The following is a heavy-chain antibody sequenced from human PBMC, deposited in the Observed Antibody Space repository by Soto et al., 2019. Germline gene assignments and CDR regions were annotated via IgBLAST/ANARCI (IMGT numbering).Heavy chain of an antibody. CDR3: ASQLWSHDAFDV. CDR1: GFTLTNYF. CDR2: NNNRGSAI. D-gene: IGHD1-1*01. V-gene: IGHV3-11*01. J-gene: IGHJ3*01. Sequence: VQLVDSGGGLVKPGGSLRLSCTASGFTLTNYFVSWIRQAPGKGLEWIAYNNNRGSAIYYTDSVKGRFTISRDNAKNSLFLQMDSLRAEDTAVYYCASQLWSHDAFDVWGRGTMVNVSS.